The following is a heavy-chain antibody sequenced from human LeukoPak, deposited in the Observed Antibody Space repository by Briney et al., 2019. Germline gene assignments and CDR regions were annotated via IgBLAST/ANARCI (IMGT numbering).Heavy chain of an antibody. CDR2: IRYDGSST. CDR3: AKGLRSSSWNDAFDI. J-gene: IGHJ3*02. Sequence: PGGSLRLSCAASGFNFNFYGMHWVRQAPGKGLEWVAFIRYDGSSTFYADSVKGRFTISRDNSKRTVYVQMNTMRVEDTAVYYCAKGLRSSSWNDAFDIWGPGTRVTVSS. V-gene: IGHV3-30*02. D-gene: IGHD6-13*01. CDR1: GFNFNFYG.